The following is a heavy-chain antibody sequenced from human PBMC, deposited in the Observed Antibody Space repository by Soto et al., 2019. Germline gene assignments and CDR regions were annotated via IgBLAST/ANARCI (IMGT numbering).Heavy chain of an antibody. CDR2: IKQDGSEK. J-gene: IGHJ4*02. V-gene: IGHV3-7*05. D-gene: IGHD4-17*01. CDR1: GFTFSSYW. CDR3: ARSTVGDYSYYFDY. Sequence: GGSLRLSCAASGFTFSSYWMSWVRQAPGKGLEWVANIKQDGSEKYYVDSVKGRFTISRDNAKNSLYLQMNSLRAEDTAVYYCARSTVGDYSYYFDYWGQGTLVTVSS.